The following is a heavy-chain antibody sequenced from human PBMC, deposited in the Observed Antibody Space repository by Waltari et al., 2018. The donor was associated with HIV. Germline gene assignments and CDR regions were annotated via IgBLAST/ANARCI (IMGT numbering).Heavy chain of an antibody. V-gene: IGHV1-2*02. CDR3: ARDRIALTGTKYYGMDV. D-gene: IGHD6-19*01. J-gene: IGHJ6*02. CDR2: INPKSAGR. CDR1: GYTFTGYY. Sequence: QVQLVQSGAEVKKPGASVTVSCKGSGYTFTGYYMHWARQAPGQGLGWMGWINPKSAGRNKAQKFQGRVTMTRDTSTSTSNMELSSLRSDETALYYWARDRIALTGTKYYGMDVWGQGTTVTV.